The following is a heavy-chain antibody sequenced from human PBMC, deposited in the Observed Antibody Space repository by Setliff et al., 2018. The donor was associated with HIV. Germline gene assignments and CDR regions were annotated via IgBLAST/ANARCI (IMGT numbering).Heavy chain of an antibody. V-gene: IGHV1-69*05. CDR1: GGTFGSYA. CDR3: ARSSLAAAGLGYMDV. Sequence: GASVKVSCKAFGGTFGSYAVSWVRQAPGQGLEWMGGIIPMFGTAKYAQKFQARVTLTTDESTSTAYMEVSGLKSDDTAVYYCARSSLAAAGLGYMDVWGKGTTVTVSS. CDR2: IIPMFGTA. J-gene: IGHJ6*03. D-gene: IGHD6-13*01.